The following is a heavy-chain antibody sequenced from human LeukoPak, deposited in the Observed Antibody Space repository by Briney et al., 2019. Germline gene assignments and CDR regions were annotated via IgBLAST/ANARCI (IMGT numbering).Heavy chain of an antibody. V-gene: IGHV4-31*03. CDR2: IYYSGST. J-gene: IGHJ5*02. Sequence: SQTLSLTCTVSGGSISSGGYYWSWIRQHPGKGLEWIGYIYYSGSTYYNPSLKSRVTISVDTSKNQFSLKLSSVTAADTAVYYCARSPSSGWYWFDPWGQGTMVTVSS. CDR3: ARSPSSGWYWFDP. CDR1: GGSISSGGYY. D-gene: IGHD6-19*01.